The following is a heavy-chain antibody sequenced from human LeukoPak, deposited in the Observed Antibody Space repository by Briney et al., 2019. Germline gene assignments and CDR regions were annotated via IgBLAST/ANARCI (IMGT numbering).Heavy chain of an antibody. V-gene: IGHV3-30-3*01. CDR2: ISYDGSNK. CDR1: GFTFSSYA. J-gene: IGHJ4*02. Sequence: PGGSLRLSCAASGFTFSSYAMHWVRQAPGKGLEWVAVISYDGSNKYYADSVKGRFTISRDNSKNTLYLQMNSLRAEDTVVYYCARTTRYDSSGYYYAALDYWGQGTLVTVSS. CDR3: ARTTRYDSSGYYYAALDY. D-gene: IGHD3-22*01.